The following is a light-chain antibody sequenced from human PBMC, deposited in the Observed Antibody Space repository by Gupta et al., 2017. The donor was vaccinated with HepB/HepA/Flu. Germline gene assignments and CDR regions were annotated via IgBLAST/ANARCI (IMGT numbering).Light chain of an antibody. CDR3: QQKNSYPWT. CDR2: MVS. Sequence: DILMTQSPSTLSASVGDRVTITCRASQSIYTWLAWYQQKPGKAPKILIYMVSSLKSGVPSRFSGSASGTEFTLTISSRQPDDSATYYCQQKNSYPWTFGQGTXVEIK. V-gene: IGKV1-5*03. CDR1: QSIYTW. J-gene: IGKJ1*01.